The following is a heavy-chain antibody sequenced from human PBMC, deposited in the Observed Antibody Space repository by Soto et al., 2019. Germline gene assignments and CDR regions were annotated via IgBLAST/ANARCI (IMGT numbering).Heavy chain of an antibody. Sequence: VQLVESGGGVVQPGRSLRLSCAASGFTFSSYAMHWVRQAPGKGLEWVAVISYDGSNKYYADSVKGRFTISRDNSKNTLYLQMKNLRAEDTAVYYCARDQITMVRGVGLDYWGQGTLVTVSS. V-gene: IGHV3-30-3*01. CDR1: GFTFSSYA. CDR2: ISYDGSNK. CDR3: ARDQITMVRGVGLDY. D-gene: IGHD3-10*01. J-gene: IGHJ4*02.